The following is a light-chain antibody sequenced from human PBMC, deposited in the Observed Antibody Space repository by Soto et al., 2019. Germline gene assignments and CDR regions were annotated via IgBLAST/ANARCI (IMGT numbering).Light chain of an antibody. CDR1: SSNIGAVYD. J-gene: IGLJ3*02. V-gene: IGLV1-40*01. CDR2: GNS. CDR3: QSYDSSLSGWM. Sequence: QSVLTQPPSVSGAPGQRVTISCTGSSSNIGAVYDVHWYQQLPGTAPKLLIYGNSNRPSGVPDRFSGSKSGTSASLAITRLQAEDEADYYCQSYDSSLSGWMFGGGTKLTVL.